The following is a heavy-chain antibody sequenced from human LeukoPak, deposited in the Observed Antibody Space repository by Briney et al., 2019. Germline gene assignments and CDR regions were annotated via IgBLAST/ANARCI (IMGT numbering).Heavy chain of an antibody. J-gene: IGHJ6*03. V-gene: IGHV3-23*01. CDR1: GFTFSSYV. D-gene: IGHD6-19*01. CDR3: AKCSGWFVRGKDYYYYYMDV. Sequence: GGSLRLSCAASGFTFSSYVMSWVRQAPGKGLEWVSTVSTTGGSTYYADSVKGRFTISRDNSKDTLYLQMNSLRAEDTAVYYCAKCSGWFVRGKDYYYYYMDVWGKGTTVTVSS. CDR2: VSTTGGST.